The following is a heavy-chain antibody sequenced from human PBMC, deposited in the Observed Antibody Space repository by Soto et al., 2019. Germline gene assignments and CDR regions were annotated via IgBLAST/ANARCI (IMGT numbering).Heavy chain of an antibody. CDR1: DGSFRGYY. CDR2: INHSGIT. Sequence: TETLXLTCAVYDGSFRGYYWSWIRQPPGKGLEWIGEINHSGITNYNPSLKSRVIISVDTSRKQFSLKLRSVTAADTAIYYCARGDGELRYFDWFSWGLGTLVT. D-gene: IGHD3-9*01. J-gene: IGHJ4*02. CDR3: ARGDGELRYFDWFS. V-gene: IGHV4-34*01.